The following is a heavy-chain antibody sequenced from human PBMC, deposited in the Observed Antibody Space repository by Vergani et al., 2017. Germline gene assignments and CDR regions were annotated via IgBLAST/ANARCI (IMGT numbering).Heavy chain of an antibody. CDR2: IKSKTDGGTT. J-gene: IGHJ4*02. V-gene: IGHV3-15*01. D-gene: IGHD3-22*01. CDR1: GFTFSNAW. Sequence: EVQLVESGGGLVKPGGSLRLSCAASGFTFSNAWMSWVRQAPGKGLEWVGRIKSKTDGGTTDYAAPVKGRFTISRDDSKNTLYLQMNSLKTEDTAVYYCTTERSMIVVVPNDYWGRGTLVTVSS. CDR3: TTERSMIVVVPNDY.